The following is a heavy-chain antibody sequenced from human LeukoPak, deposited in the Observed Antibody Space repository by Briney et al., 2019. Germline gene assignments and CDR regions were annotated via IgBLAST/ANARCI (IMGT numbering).Heavy chain of an antibody. D-gene: IGHD3-3*01. Sequence: GGSLRLSCTASGFTFGDYAMSWVRQAPGKGLEWVGFIRSKAYGGTTEYAASVKGRFTISRDDSKSIAYLQMNSLKTEDTAVYYCTREFPPPIFGVVMSYFDYWGQGTLVTVSS. CDR2: IRSKAYGGTT. J-gene: IGHJ4*02. CDR1: GFTFGDYA. V-gene: IGHV3-49*04. CDR3: TREFPPPIFGVVMSYFDY.